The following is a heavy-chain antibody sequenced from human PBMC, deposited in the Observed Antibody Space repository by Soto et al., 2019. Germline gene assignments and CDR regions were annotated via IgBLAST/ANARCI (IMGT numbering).Heavy chain of an antibody. Sequence: PGGSLRLSCAASGFIFSSYWMHWVRQAPGKGLVWVSRIRNDGSSTTYADSVKGRFTISRDNAKNTLYLQVTSLRAEDTAVYYCAREDIAAAGYFDYWGQGTLVTVSS. CDR2: IRNDGSST. D-gene: IGHD6-13*01. V-gene: IGHV3-74*01. J-gene: IGHJ4*02. CDR3: AREDIAAAGYFDY. CDR1: GFIFSSYW.